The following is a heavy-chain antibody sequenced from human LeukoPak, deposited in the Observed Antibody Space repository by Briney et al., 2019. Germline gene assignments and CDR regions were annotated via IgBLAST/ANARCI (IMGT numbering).Heavy chain of an antibody. Sequence: PGGSLRLSCAASRFTFSSYSMNWVRQAPGKGLEWIGEINHSGSTNYNPSLKSRVTISVDTSKNQFSLKLSSVTAADTAVYYCARSLFHNDSSGYYRPWGQGTLVTVSS. CDR2: INHSGST. V-gene: IGHV4-34*01. J-gene: IGHJ5*02. CDR1: RFTFSSYS. D-gene: IGHD3-22*01. CDR3: ARSLFHNDSSGYYRP.